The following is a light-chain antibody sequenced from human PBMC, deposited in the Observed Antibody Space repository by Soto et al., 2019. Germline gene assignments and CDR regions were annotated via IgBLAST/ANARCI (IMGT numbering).Light chain of an antibody. V-gene: IGKV4-1*01. J-gene: IGKJ2*01. CDR2: WAS. Sequence: DIVLTQPPGSLAVSLGETATIKCKSSQSVLRGSNSKNLLAWHQQKPGQPPKVLIYWASSREGGVPDRFRGSGSGTDFTLTITNVQADDVAVYYCQQYFTTPQTFGPGTKVEIK. CDR1: QSVLRGSNSKNL. CDR3: QQYFTTPQT.